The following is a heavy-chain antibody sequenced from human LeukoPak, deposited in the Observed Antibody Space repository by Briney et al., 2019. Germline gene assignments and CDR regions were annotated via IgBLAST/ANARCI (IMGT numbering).Heavy chain of an antibody. CDR2: IDYSGST. D-gene: IGHD4-23*01. V-gene: IGHV4-59*08. CDR3: ARLNGGN. CDR1: GGSISSYY. Sequence: PSETLSLTYTVSGGSISSYYWSWIRQPPGKGLEWIGYIDYSGSTAYNPSLNGRVAVSLDTSKNQFSLKLRSVTAADTAVYYCARLNGGNWGPGILVTVSS. J-gene: IGHJ4*02.